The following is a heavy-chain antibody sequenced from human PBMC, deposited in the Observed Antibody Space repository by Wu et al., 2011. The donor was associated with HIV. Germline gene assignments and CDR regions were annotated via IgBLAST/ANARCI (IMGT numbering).Heavy chain of an antibody. CDR2: ISAYNGDR. D-gene: IGHD1-1*01. J-gene: IGHJ3*02. Sequence: QVQLVQSGAEVKKPGASVKVSCKASGYTFTSYGITWVRQAPGQGLEWMGWISAYNGDRNYAPKLQGRVTMSTDTSTSTAYMELRSLRSDDTAVYYCVRNKLKLEIYTFDIWGQGTMVTVSS. CDR3: VRNKLKLEIYTFDI. CDR1: GYTFTSYG. V-gene: IGHV1-18*01.